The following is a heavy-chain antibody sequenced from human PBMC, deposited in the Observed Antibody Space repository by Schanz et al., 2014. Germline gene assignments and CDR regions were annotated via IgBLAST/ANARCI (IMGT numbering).Heavy chain of an antibody. CDR3: ARDFHGYGPHLDY. Sequence: VQVVDSGGALVQPGRSLRLSCSTSGFNFADCAMSWFRQAPGKGLEWVSYVSRSTPDIYYADSVKGRFTVSRDNSKNTLYLQLNSLRAEDTAVYYCARDFHGYGPHLDYWGQGSLVTVSS. J-gene: IGHJ4*02. D-gene: IGHD5-12*01. CDR1: GFNFADCA. V-gene: IGHV3-48*01. CDR2: VSRSTPDI.